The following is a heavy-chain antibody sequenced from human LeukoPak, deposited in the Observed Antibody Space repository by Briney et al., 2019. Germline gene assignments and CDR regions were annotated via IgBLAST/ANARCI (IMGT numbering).Heavy chain of an antibody. J-gene: IGHJ4*02. V-gene: IGHV1-2*02. D-gene: IGHD3-22*01. Sequence: ASVKVSCKASGYTFTGYYMHWVRQAPGQGLEWMGWINPNSGGTNYAQKFQGRVTMTRDTSISTAYMELSRLRSDDTAVYYCARDPLAAYYYDSSGYYGIDYWGQGTLVTDSS. CDR3: ARDPLAAYYYDSSGYYGIDY. CDR1: GYTFTGYY. CDR2: INPNSGGT.